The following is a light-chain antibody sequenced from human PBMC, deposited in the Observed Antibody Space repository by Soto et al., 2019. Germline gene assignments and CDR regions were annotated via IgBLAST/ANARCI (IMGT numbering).Light chain of an antibody. CDR2: SNN. CDR3: AAWDDSLNGHVV. CDR1: SSNIGSNT. Sequence: SVLTQPPSASGTHGQMVTICCTGSSSNIGSNTVNWYQQLPGTAPKLLIYSNNQRPSGVPGRFSGSKSGTSASLAISGLQSEDEADYYCAAWDDSLNGHVVFGGGTKVTVL. V-gene: IGLV1-44*01. J-gene: IGLJ2*01.